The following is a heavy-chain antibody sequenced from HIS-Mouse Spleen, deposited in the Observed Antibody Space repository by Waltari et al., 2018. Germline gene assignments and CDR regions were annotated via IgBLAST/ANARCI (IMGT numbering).Heavy chain of an antibody. Sequence: QLQLQESGPGLVKPSETLSLTCTVSGGSISSSSYYWGWIRQPPGKGLEWIGRIYYSGGTYYTPSLKGRVTRSVDTSKNQFSLKLSSVTAADTAVYYCAREIPYSSSWYDWYFDLWGRGTLVTVSS. V-gene: IGHV4-39*07. CDR3: AREIPYSSSWYDWYFDL. CDR1: GGSISSSSYY. J-gene: IGHJ2*01. CDR2: IYYSGGT. D-gene: IGHD6-13*01.